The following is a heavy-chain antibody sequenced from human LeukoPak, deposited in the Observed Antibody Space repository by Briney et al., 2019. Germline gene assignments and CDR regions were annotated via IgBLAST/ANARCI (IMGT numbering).Heavy chain of an antibody. CDR2: IKQDGSGK. Sequence: GGSLRLSCAASGFTFSSYWMSWVRQAPGKGLEWVANIKQDGSGKYYVDSVKGRFTISRDNAKNSLYLQMNSLRAEDTAVYYCARGGFYSGSFFFDYWGQGTLVTVSS. CDR1: GFTFSSYW. D-gene: IGHD6-6*01. V-gene: IGHV3-7*01. J-gene: IGHJ4*02. CDR3: ARGGFYSGSFFFDY.